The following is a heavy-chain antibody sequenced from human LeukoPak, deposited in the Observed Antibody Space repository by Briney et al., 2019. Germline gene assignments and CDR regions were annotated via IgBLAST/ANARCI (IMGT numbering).Heavy chain of an antibody. Sequence: SVKVSCKASGGTFSSYAISWVRQAPGQGLEWMGGIIPIFATTNYAQKFQGRVTITADESTSTAYMELSSLRSEDTAVYYCARQLERRYYYYMDVWGKGTTVTVSS. J-gene: IGHJ6*03. V-gene: IGHV1-69*01. CDR2: IIPIFATT. CDR3: ARQLERRYYYYMDV. CDR1: GGTFSSYA. D-gene: IGHD1-1*01.